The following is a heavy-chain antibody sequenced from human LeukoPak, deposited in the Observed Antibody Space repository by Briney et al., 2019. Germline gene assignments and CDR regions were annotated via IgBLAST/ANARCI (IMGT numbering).Heavy chain of an antibody. CDR3: AREDSSGNWFDS. CDR2: INPNSGGT. J-gene: IGHJ5*01. CDR1: GYTFTDYY. D-gene: IGHD6-19*01. Sequence: ASVKVSCKASGYTFTDYYMHWVRQAPGQGLEWMGWINPNSGGTNYAQKFQGRVTMTRDTSIITVYMELSRLRSDDTAVYYCAREDSSGNWFDSWGQGTLVTVSS. V-gene: IGHV1-2*02.